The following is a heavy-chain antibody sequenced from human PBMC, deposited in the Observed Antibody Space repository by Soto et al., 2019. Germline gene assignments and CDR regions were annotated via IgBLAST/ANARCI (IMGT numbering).Heavy chain of an antibody. CDR1: GFIFSDDS. Sequence: AGSLRLSGAASGFIFSDDSMNWVRQAPGKGLERVSSTSSGRSYIHYADPVKGRFTISRDNAKNSLYLQMNSLRAEDTAVYQCVGEYLCSCNLNWFDPWGQGTLVTVSS. CDR2: TSSGRSYI. D-gene: IGHD2-2*01. J-gene: IGHJ5*02. V-gene: IGHV3-21*01. CDR3: VGEYLCSCNLNWFDP.